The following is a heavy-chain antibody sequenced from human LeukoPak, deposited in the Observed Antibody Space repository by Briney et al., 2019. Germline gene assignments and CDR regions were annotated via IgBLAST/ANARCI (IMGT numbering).Heavy chain of an antibody. CDR1: GFTFSDYY. Sequence: PGGSLRLSCAASGFTFSDYYMSWLRQAPGKGLEWISYISSRGDSIQYADSVKGRFTMSRDNAKNSVHLQMSSLRAEDTAVYYCARADSSWYWGWFDPWGQGILVTVSS. V-gene: IGHV3-11*01. D-gene: IGHD6-13*01. CDR3: ARADSSWYWGWFDP. J-gene: IGHJ5*02. CDR2: ISSRGDSI.